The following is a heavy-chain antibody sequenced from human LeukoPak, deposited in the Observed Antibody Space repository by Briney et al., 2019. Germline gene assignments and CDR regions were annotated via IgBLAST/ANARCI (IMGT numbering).Heavy chain of an antibody. V-gene: IGHV3-7*01. D-gene: IGHD3-10*01. Sequence: VGSLRLSCAASGFTFSSYWMSWVRQAPGKGLEWVANIKQDGSEKYYVDSVKGRFTISRDNAKNSLYLQMNSLRAEDTAVYYCAREITMVRGVYFDYWGQGTLVTVSS. J-gene: IGHJ4*02. CDR3: AREITMVRGVYFDY. CDR1: GFTFSSYW. CDR2: IKQDGSEK.